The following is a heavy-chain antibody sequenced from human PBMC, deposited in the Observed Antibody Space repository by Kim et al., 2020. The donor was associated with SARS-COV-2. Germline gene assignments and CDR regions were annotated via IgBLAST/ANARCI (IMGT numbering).Heavy chain of an antibody. V-gene: IGHV4-59*13. CDR3: ARDPMGVLDY. CDR2: IYYTTI. Sequence: SETLSLTCTVSGDYIRSSFWTWVRQPPGKGPEWIGHIYYTTIAYNPSLGSRVTISEDTSKNQFSLKLASVTAADTAVYYCARDPMGVLDYWGQGILVMVSS. CDR1: GDYIRSSF. D-gene: IGHD3-10*01. J-gene: IGHJ4*02.